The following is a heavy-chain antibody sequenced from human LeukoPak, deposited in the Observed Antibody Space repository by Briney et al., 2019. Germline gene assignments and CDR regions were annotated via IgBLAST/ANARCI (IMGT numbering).Heavy chain of an antibody. D-gene: IGHD2-2*01. V-gene: IGHV1-3*01. J-gene: IGHJ3*02. Sequence: ASVKVSCKASGYTVTSYAMHWVRQAPGQRLEWMGWLNAGNGNTKYSQKFQGRVTITRDTSASTAYMELSSLRSEDTAVYYCARVIGARYCSSTSCPDAFDIWGPGTMVTVSS. CDR1: GYTVTSYA. CDR3: ARVIGARYCSSTSCPDAFDI. CDR2: LNAGNGNT.